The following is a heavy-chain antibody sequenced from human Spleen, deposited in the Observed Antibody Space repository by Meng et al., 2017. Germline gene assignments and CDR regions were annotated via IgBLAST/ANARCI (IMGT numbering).Heavy chain of an antibody. J-gene: IGHJ3*02. V-gene: IGHV3-15*01. CDR1: GFTFSNAW. CDR2: MKSNVDGGTV. CDR3: TMYDSGHI. Sequence: GESLKISCAASGFTFSNAWMTWVRQAPGKGLEWIGRMKSNVDGGTVDYAAAVKGRFFISRDDSENTFYLQMNSLKTEDTAVYYCTMYDSGHIWGQGTMVTVSS. D-gene: IGHD6-19*01.